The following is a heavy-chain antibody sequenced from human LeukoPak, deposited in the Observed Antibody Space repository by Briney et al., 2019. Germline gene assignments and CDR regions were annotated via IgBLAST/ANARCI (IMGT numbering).Heavy chain of an antibody. V-gene: IGHV4-34*01. J-gene: IGHJ6*03. D-gene: IGHD6-6*01. CDR1: GGSFSGYY. CDR3: ASLSSSSRRGYYYYYYMDV. CDR2: INHSGST. Sequence: PSETLSLTCAVYGGSFSGYYWSWIRQPPGKGLEWIGEINHSGSTNYNPSLKSRVTISVDTSKNQFSLKLSSVTAADTAVYYCASLSSSSRRGYYYYYYMDVWGKGTTVTVSS.